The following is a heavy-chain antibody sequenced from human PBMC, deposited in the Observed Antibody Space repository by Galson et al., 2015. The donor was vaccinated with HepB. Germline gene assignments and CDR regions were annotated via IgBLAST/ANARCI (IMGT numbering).Heavy chain of an antibody. Sequence: GAEVKKPGESLKISCKGSGYSFTSYWIGWVRQMPGKGLEWMGIIYPGDSDTRYSPSFQGQVTISADKSISTAYPQWSSLKASDTAMYYCARHSNDYGDYHGMDVWGQGTTVTVSS. CDR1: GYSFTSYW. CDR2: IYPGDSDT. V-gene: IGHV5-51*01. J-gene: IGHJ6*02. CDR3: ARHSNDYGDYHGMDV. D-gene: IGHD4-17*01.